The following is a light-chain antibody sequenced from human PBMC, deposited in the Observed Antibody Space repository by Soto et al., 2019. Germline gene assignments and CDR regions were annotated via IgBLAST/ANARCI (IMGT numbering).Light chain of an antibody. CDR2: AAS. Sequence: ILLTQSPSSLSASVGDRVTITCRASQGIDTSLACYRQKPGKAPKLLIYAASNFQSGAPSRFNGSGSGTHSTLTISSLQPEDCATYYGQQVHGYPISCGQGTRLEI. CDR3: QQVHGYPIS. J-gene: IGKJ5*01. CDR1: QGIDTS. V-gene: IGKV1-9*01.